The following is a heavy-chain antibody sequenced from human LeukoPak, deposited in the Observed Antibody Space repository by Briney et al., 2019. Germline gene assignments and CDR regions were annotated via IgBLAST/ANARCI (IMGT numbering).Heavy chain of an antibody. V-gene: IGHV3-NL1*01. CDR3: AREEYYDILTGYFGLHWYYYGMDV. CDR1: GFTFSSYG. D-gene: IGHD3-9*01. J-gene: IGHJ6*02. CDR2: IYSGGST. Sequence: LSGGSLRLSCAASGFTFSSYGMHWVRQAPGKGLEWVSVIYSGGSTYYADSVKGRFTISRDNSKNTLYLQMNSLRAEDTAVYYCAREEYYDILTGYFGLHWYYYGMDVWGQGTTVTVSS.